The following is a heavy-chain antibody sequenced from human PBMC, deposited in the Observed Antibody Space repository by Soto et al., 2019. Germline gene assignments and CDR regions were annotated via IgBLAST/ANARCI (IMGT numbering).Heavy chain of an antibody. Sequence: SETLSLTCTVSGGSISSSSYYWGRIRPPPGKGLEWIGSIYYSGSTYYNPSLKSRVTISVGTSKNQFSLKLSSVTAADTAVYYCARQRSGYSSSMGNSYFYMDVLGKAITLSVSS. J-gene: IGHJ6*03. CDR2: IYYSGST. CDR1: GGSISSSSYY. V-gene: IGHV4-39*01. D-gene: IGHD6-13*01. CDR3: ARQRSGYSSSMGNSYFYMDV.